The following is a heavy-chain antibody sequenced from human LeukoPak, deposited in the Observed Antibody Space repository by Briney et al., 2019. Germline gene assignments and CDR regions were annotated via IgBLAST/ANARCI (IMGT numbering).Heavy chain of an antibody. V-gene: IGHV4-30-2*01. Sequence: PSETLSLTCAVSGGSISSGGYSWSWIRQPPGKGLEWIGYIYHSGSTYYNPSLKSRVTISVDRSKNQFSLKLSSVTAADTAVYYCARAVTYYYDSSGRGGAFDIWGQGTMVTVSS. D-gene: IGHD3-22*01. J-gene: IGHJ3*02. CDR2: IYHSGST. CDR3: ARAVTYYYDSSGRGGAFDI. CDR1: GGSISSGGYS.